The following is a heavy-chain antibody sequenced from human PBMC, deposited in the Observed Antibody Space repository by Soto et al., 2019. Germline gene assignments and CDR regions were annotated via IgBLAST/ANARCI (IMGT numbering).Heavy chain of an antibody. CDR2: INAGNGNT. Sequence: ASVKVSCKASGYTFTSYAMHWVRQAPGQRLEWMGWINAGNGNTKYSQKFQGRVTITRDTSASTAYMELSSLRSEDTAEYYCARDLGYCSGGSCYNWFDPWGQGTPVTVSS. CDR3: ARDLGYCSGGSCYNWFDP. J-gene: IGHJ5*02. CDR1: GYTFTSYA. V-gene: IGHV1-3*01. D-gene: IGHD2-15*01.